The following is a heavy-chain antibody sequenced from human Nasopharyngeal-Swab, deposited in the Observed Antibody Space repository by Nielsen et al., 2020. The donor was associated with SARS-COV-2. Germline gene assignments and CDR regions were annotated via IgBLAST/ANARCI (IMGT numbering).Heavy chain of an antibody. CDR2: IYSSGNT. CDR3: ARDVRSGPYLDS. CDR1: GGSVTSGGYQ. D-gene: IGHD2-15*01. Sequence: SETLSLTCTVSGGSVTSGGYQWTWIRQHPGKGLEWIGYIYSSGNTYYSPPLKSRVTISVDTSRNQFSLKLSSVTAADTAVYYGARDVRSGPYLDSWGQGTLVTVPS. V-gene: IGHV4-31*03. J-gene: IGHJ4*02.